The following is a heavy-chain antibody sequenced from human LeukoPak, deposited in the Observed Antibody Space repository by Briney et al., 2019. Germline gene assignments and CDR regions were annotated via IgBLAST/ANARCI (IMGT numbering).Heavy chain of an antibody. CDR3: ARVYYSNSYDYWYFDL. V-gene: IGHV4-61*01. Sequence: PSETLSLTCSVSSGSIISTNDYWSWIRQPPGKGLEWIGYIYYSGSTNYNPSLKSRVTISVDTSKNQFSLKLSSVTAADTAVYYCARVYYSNSYDYWYFDLWGRGTLVTVSS. J-gene: IGHJ2*01. D-gene: IGHD6-13*01. CDR2: IYYSGST. CDR1: SGSIISTNDY.